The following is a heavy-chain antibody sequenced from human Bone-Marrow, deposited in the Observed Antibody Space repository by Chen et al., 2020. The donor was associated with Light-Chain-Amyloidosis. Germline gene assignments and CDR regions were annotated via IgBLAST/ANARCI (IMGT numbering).Heavy chain of an antibody. CDR2: LSYDGNSK. J-gene: IGHJ4*02. D-gene: IGHD6-6*01. CDR1: GFTFSNYG. V-gene: IGHV3-30-3*01. Sequence: QVQLVESGGGVVQPGRSLSLPCAASGFTFSNYGMHWVRQTPGKGLEWVAVLSYDGNSKYYADSVKGRFTISRDSSKNTLYLQMNSLRAEDTAVYYCARVSFERGGPARPPGDSWGQGTLVTVSS. CDR3: ARVSFERGGPARPPGDS.